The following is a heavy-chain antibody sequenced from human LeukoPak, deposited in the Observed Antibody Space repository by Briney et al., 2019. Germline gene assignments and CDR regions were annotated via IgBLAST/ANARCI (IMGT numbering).Heavy chain of an antibody. V-gene: IGHV3-21*01. D-gene: IGHD3-3*02. CDR3: ARAVFSGRAPNMDV. CDR1: GFTFNTYT. Sequence: GGSLRLSCAASGFTFNTYTMNWVRQAPGKGLEWVSFIGSSSDYIYYADSVKGRFTISRDNAKKSLYLQMNSLRAEDTAVYYCARAVFSGRAPNMDVWGKGTTVTVSS. J-gene: IGHJ6*04. CDR2: IGSSSDYI.